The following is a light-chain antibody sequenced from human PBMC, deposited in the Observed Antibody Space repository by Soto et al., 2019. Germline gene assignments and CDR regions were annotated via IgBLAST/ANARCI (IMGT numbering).Light chain of an antibody. J-gene: IGKJ5*01. CDR3: QQRSNWPLSIT. Sequence: EIVLTQSPGTLSLSPGERTTLSCRASQSISASDLAWYQQKPGQAPRLLIYGASNRATGIPARFSGSGSGTDFTLTISSLEPEDFAVYYCQQRSNWPLSITFGQGTRLEIK. CDR1: QSISASD. V-gene: IGKV3-11*01. CDR2: GAS.